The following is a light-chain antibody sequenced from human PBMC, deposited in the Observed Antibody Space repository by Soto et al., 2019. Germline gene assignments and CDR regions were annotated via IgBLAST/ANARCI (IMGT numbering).Light chain of an antibody. CDR1: QSVSSSS. J-gene: IGKJ4*01. CDR3: QQYGSSPLT. Sequence: EIVLTQSPGTLSMSPGERATLSCRASQSVSSSSLAWYQQKPGQAPRLLIYGASSRATGIPDRFSGSGSGTDFTLTISRLESEDFAVYYCQQYGSSPLTFGGGTKVDNK. V-gene: IGKV3-20*01. CDR2: GAS.